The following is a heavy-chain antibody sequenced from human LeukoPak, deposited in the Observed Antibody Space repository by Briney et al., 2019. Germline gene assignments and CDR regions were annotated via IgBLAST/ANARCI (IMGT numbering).Heavy chain of an antibody. CDR1: GYTFTSYG. CDR2: ISAYNGNT. V-gene: IGHV1-18*01. Sequence: ASVKVSCKASGYTFTSYGISWVRQAPGQGLEWMGWISAYNGNTNYAQKLQGRVTMTTDTSTSTAYMELRSLRSDDTAVYYCARGWFGENSYYYYYMDVWGKGTTVTISS. J-gene: IGHJ6*03. CDR3: ARGWFGENSYYYYYMDV. D-gene: IGHD3-10*01.